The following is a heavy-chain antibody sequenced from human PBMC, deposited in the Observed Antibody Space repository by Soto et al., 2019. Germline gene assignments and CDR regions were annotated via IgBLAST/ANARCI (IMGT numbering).Heavy chain of an antibody. V-gene: IGHV3-30-3*01. CDR3: ERDSPDGTVVYYFDY. D-gene: IGHD1-1*01. CDR2: ISYDGSNK. CDR1: GFTFSSYA. Sequence: QVQLVESGGGVVQPGRSLRLSCAASGFTFSSYAMHWVRQAPGKGLEWVAVISYDGSNKYYADSVKGRFTISRDNSKNTLYLQMNSMRAEDTAVYCCERDSPDGTVVYYFDYWGQGTLVTVSS. J-gene: IGHJ4*02.